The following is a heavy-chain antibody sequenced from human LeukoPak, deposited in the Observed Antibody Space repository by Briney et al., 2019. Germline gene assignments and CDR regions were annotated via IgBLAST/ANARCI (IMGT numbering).Heavy chain of an antibody. CDR3: ARQVGYSSGWYIY. V-gene: IGHV4-59*01. CDR2: IQYSGST. CDR1: GGSISSYY. J-gene: IGHJ4*02. D-gene: IGHD6-19*01. Sequence: SETLSLTCTVSGGSISSYYWSWIRQPPGKGLEWVGYIQYSGSTNYNPSLKSRVTISVDTSKNQFSLKLTSVTAADTAVYYCARQVGYSSGWYIYWGQGTLVTVSS.